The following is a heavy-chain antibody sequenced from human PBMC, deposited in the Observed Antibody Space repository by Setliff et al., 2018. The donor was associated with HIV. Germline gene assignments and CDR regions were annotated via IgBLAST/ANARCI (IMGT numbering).Heavy chain of an antibody. V-gene: IGHV3-7*03. CDR1: GFTFSSYW. J-gene: IGHJ4*02. CDR2: IKQDGSEK. Sequence: PGGSLRLSCAASGFTFSSYWMSWVRQAPGKGLEWVANIKQDGSEKYYVNSVKGRFTISRDNAKNSLYLQMNNLRAEDTAFYYCARQTFYLSGSYRLYYFDYWGPGTLVTVSS. D-gene: IGHD3-16*02. CDR3: ARQTFYLSGSYRLYYFDY.